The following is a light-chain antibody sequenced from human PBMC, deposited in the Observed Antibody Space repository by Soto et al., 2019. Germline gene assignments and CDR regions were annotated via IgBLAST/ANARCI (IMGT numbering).Light chain of an antibody. CDR2: GAS. V-gene: IGKV3-15*01. CDR1: QSVSSN. CDR3: QQYDNWWT. Sequence: EIVMTQSPATLSVSPGERATLSCRASQSVSSNLAWYQQKPGQAPRLLIYGASTRATGIPARFSGSGSGTEFILTISSLQSEDFAVSYCQQYDNWWTFGQGTRVDIK. J-gene: IGKJ1*01.